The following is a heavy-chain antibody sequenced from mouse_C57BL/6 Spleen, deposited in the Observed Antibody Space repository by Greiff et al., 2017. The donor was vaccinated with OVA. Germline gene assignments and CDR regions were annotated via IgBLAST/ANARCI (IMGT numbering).Heavy chain of an antibody. CDR2: IWGGGST. J-gene: IGHJ3*01. CDR1: GFSLTSYG. V-gene: IGHV2-9*01. D-gene: IGHD3-2*02. CDR3: AKHALDSAGYVSCAY. Sequence: QVQLKESGPGLVAPSQSLSITCTVSGFSLTSYGVDWVRQPPGKGLEWLGVIWGGGSTNYNSALMSRLSISKDNSKRQVFLTMNSLQTDGTSMYYCAKHALDSAGYVSCAYWGDGALVTVSA.